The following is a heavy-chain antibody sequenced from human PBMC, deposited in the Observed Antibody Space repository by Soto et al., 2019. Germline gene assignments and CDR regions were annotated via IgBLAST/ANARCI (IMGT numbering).Heavy chain of an antibody. CDR1: GCTFSSNA. J-gene: IGHJ4*02. V-gene: IGHV3-23*01. CDR2: ISNSGGYT. CDR3: AKDWQVDY. Sequence: GGSLRLSCAASGCTFSSNAMNWFRQAPGKGLEWVSTISNSGGYTNYGDSVKGRFTISRDNSKNTLYLQMSSLRAEDTAIYYCAKDWQVDYWGQGTLVTVSS.